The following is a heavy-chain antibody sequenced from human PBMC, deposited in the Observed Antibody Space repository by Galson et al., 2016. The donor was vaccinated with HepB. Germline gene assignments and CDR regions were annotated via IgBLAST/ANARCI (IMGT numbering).Heavy chain of an antibody. CDR1: GLTFSSSA. Sequence: SLRLSCAASGLTFSSSAMHWVRQAPGKGLEWVTLISFDGNSKRYADSVKGRFTVSRDNSKNTLYLQMNSLRPEDTAVYYCASAGLDCSGGSCHSGNWFDPWGQGTLVTVSS. CDR2: ISFDGNSK. D-gene: IGHD2-15*01. J-gene: IGHJ5*02. V-gene: IGHV3-30-3*01. CDR3: ASAGLDCSGGSCHSGNWFDP.